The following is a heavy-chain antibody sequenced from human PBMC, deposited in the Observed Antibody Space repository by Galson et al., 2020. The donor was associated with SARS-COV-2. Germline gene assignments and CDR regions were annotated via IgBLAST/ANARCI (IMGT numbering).Heavy chain of an antibody. CDR3: ARGGDYDFWSGYYYGMDV. CDR2: IYYSGST. Sequence: SETLSLTCTVSGGSISSSSYYWGWIRQPPGKGLEWIGSIYYSGSTYYNPSLKSRVTISVDTSKNQFSLKLSSVTAADTAVYYCARGGDYDFWSGYYYGMDVWGQGTTVTVSS. D-gene: IGHD3-3*01. CDR1: GGSISSSSYY. J-gene: IGHJ6*02. V-gene: IGHV4-39*07.